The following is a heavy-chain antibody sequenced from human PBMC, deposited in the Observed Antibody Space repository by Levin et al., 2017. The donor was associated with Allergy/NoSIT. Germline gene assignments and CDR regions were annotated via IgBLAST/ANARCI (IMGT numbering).Heavy chain of an antibody. J-gene: IGHJ6*03. Sequence: LRLSCTVSGDSISSDDDYWSWVRQPPGKGLEWIGYIHYTGSAYYNPSLKSRAVISLDTSKNQFSLKLTSVTAADTAIYFCARIVPGRARFEPNYYYMDVWGKGTAVTVSS. V-gene: IGHV4-30-4*01. D-gene: IGHD1-14*01. CDR3: ARIVPGRARFEPNYYYMDV. CDR1: GDSISSDDDY. CDR2: IHYTGSA.